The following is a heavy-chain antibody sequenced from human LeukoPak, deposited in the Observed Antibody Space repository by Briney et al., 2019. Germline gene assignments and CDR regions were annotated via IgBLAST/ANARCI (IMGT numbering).Heavy chain of an antibody. V-gene: IGHV4-59*12. Sequence: SETLSLTCTVSGGSISSYYWSWIRQPPGKGLEWIGYIYYSGSTNYNPSLKRRVTISVDTSKNQFSLKLSSVTAADTAVYYCAVQPKLLTFDYWGREPWSPSPQ. CDR1: GGSISSYY. J-gene: IGHJ4*02. CDR2: IYYSGST. CDR3: AVQPKLLTFDY. D-gene: IGHD1-1*01.